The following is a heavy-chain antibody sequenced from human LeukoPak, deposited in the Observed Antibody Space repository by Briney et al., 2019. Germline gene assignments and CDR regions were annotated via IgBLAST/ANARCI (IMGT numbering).Heavy chain of an antibody. CDR1: GFTFSDYH. J-gene: IGHJ4*02. Sequence: GGSLRLSCAASGFTFSDYHMTWIRQAPGKGLEWVSYISGSSTDTRYAASVKGRFTISRDNDKNSLYLQMNSLRAEDTALYYCVRDISGYYFDYWGQGTLVTVSS. CDR3: VRDISGYYFDY. D-gene: IGHD3-22*01. CDR2: ISGSSTDT. V-gene: IGHV3-11*05.